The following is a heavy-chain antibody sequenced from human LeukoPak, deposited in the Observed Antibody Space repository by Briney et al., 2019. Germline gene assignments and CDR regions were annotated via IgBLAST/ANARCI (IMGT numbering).Heavy chain of an antibody. CDR1: GFTFNTYW. V-gene: IGHV3-7*03. J-gene: IGHJ4*02. CDR3: VRGRYCTSGSCYFDS. D-gene: IGHD2-15*01. Sequence: GGSLRLSCAASGFTFNTYWMTWVRQASGEGLEWVANINGDSNEKYYVDSVKGRFTISRDTVKKSLYLQMNSLRAEDTAMYYCVRGRYCTSGSCYFDSWGQGTLVTVSS. CDR2: INGDSNEK.